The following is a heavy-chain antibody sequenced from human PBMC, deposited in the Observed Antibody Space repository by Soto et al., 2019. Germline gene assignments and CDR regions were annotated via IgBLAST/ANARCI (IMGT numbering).Heavy chain of an antibody. D-gene: IGHD6-19*01. J-gene: IGHJ4*02. Sequence: ASVKVSCKASGYTFTSYGISWVRQAPGQGLEWMGWISAYNGNTNYAQKLQGRVTMTTDTSTSTAYMELRSLRFDDTAVYYCARDKSSGWYGLYGYWGQGTLVTVSS. V-gene: IGHV1-18*01. CDR1: GYTFTSYG. CDR3: ARDKSSGWYGLYGY. CDR2: ISAYNGNT.